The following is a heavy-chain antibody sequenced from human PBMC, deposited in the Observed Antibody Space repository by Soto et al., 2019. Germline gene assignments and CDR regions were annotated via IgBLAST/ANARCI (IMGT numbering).Heavy chain of an antibody. V-gene: IGHV4-34*01. Sequence: PSETLSLTCAVYGGSFSGYYWSWIRQPPGKGLEWIGEINHSGSTNYNPSLKSRVTISVDTSKNQFSLKLSSVTAADTAVYYCATRLRWYNWFDPWCQGTLVTDSS. CDR2: INHSGST. CDR1: GGSFSGYY. D-gene: IGHD4-17*01. J-gene: IGHJ5*02. CDR3: ATRLRWYNWFDP.